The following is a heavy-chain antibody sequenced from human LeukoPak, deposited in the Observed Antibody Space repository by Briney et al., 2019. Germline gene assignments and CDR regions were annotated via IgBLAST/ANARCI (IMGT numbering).Heavy chain of an antibody. CDR2: IYHSGST. V-gene: IGHV4-38-2*01. CDR3: ARVYGSGWYYFDY. D-gene: IGHD6-19*01. Sequence: SETLSLTCAVSGYSISSGYYWGWIRPPPGKGLEWIGSIYHSGSTYYNPSLKSRVTISVDTSKNQFSLKLSSVTAADTAVYYCARVYGSGWYYFDYWGQGTLVTVSS. CDR1: GYSISSGYY. J-gene: IGHJ4*02.